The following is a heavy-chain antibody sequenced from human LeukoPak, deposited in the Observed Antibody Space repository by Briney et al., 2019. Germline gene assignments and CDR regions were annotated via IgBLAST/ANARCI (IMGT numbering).Heavy chain of an antibody. CDR2: ISSSGSTI. V-gene: IGHV3-48*03. D-gene: IGHD3-22*01. CDR1: GFTFSSFE. Sequence: GGSLRLSCAASGFTFSSFEINWVRQAPGKGLEWIPYISSSGSTIYYADSVKGRFSISRDNAKNSLYLQMNSLRAEDTAVYYCARGSGYLAYWGQGTLVTVSS. CDR3: ARGSGYLAY. J-gene: IGHJ4*02.